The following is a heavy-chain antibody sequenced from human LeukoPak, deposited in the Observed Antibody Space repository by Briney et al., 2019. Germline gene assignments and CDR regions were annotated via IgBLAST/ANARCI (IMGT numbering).Heavy chain of an antibody. J-gene: IGHJ4*02. CDR1: GYTFTGYY. D-gene: IGHD4-11*01. V-gene: IGHV1-2*02. Sequence: ASVKVSCKASGYTFTGYYMHWVRQTPGQGLERMGWINPNSGATKYAQKFQDRVTMTRDTSISTAYMELSRLRSDDTAVYYCATWTITTDFDYWGQGTLVTVSS. CDR3: ATWTITTDFDY. CDR2: INPNSGAT.